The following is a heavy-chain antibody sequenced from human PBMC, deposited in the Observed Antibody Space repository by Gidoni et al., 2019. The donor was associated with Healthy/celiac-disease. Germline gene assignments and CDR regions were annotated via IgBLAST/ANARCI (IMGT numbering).Heavy chain of an antibody. CDR3: AKGVGIVVVPAAKESLDD. CDR2: ISRNSGSI. J-gene: IGHJ4*02. CDR1: GFTFDDYA. V-gene: IGHV3-9*01. Sequence: EVHLVGAGGGLVQPGRSLRLSCAASGFTFDDYAMHWVREAPGKGLGWVSGISRNSGSIGYADSVKGRFTITRDNAKNSLYLQMNSLRAEDTDLYYCAKGVGIVVVPAAKESLDDWGQGTLVTVSS. D-gene: IGHD2-2*03.